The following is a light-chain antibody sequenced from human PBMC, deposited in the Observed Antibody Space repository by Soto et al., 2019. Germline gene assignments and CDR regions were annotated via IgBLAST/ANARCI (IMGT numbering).Light chain of an antibody. V-gene: IGLV2-14*01. Sequence: QSALTQPASVSGSPGQSITISCTGTSSDVGGYNLVSWYQQYPDKAPKLMIFDVNNRPSGVSNRFSGSKSGNTASLTISGLEAEDEAEYYCSCCKCSSTLPYVFGTGTKLTVL. J-gene: IGLJ1*01. CDR2: DVN. CDR1: SSDVGGYNL. CDR3: SCCKCSSTLPYV.